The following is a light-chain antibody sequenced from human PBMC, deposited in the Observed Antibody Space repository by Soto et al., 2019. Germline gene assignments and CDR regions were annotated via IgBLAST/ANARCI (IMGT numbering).Light chain of an antibody. J-gene: IGKJ3*01. V-gene: IGKV4-1*01. CDR1: QSVLYSSNNKHF. CDR2: WAS. Sequence: DIVMTQSPDSLAVSLGERATINCKSSQSVLYSSNNKHFLAWYQQKPGQPPKLLIYWASTRESGVPDRFSGSGSGTDFTLTISSLLAEDVAVYYCQQYYITPFTFGPGTKVDIK. CDR3: QQYYITPFT.